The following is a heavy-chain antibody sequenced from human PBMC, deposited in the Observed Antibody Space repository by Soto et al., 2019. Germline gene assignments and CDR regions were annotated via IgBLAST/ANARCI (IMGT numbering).Heavy chain of an antibody. D-gene: IGHD3-9*01. J-gene: IGHJ4*02. CDR3: AKDYDILTGYYSPAWAEYYFDY. V-gene: IGHV3-23*01. Sequence: GGSLRLSCAASGFTFSSYAMSWVRQAPGKGLEWVSAISGSGGSTYYADSVKGRFTISRDNSKNTLYLQMNSLRAEDTAVYYCAKDYDILTGYYSPAWAEYYFDYWGQGTLVTVSS. CDR1: GFTFSSYA. CDR2: ISGSGGST.